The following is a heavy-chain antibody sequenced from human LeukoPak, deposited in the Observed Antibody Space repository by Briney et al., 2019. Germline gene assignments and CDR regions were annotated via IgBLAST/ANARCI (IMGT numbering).Heavy chain of an antibody. CDR2: INPSGGST. CDR1: GYTFTSYY. CDR3: ARVVFSGSYRSPFDY. D-gene: IGHD1-26*01. J-gene: IGHJ4*02. V-gene: IGHV1-46*01. Sequence: GASVKVSCKASGYTFTSYYMHWVRQAPGQGLEWMGIINPSGGSTSYAQKLQGRVTMTTDTSTSTAYMELRSLRSDDTAVYYCARVVFSGSYRSPFDYWGQGTLVTVSS.